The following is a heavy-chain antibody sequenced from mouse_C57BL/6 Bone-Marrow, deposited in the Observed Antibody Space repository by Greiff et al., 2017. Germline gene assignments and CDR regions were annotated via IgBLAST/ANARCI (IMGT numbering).Heavy chain of an antibody. CDR1: GYTFTSYW. CDR3: ARSYYGTWCAY. V-gene: IGHV1-55*01. Sequence: VQLQQPGAELVKPGASVKMSCKASGYTFTSYWITWVKQRPGQGLEWIGDIYPGSGSTNYNEKFKSKATLTGDTSSSTAYMQLSSLTSEDSAVYYCARSYYGTWCAYWGQGTLVTVSA. D-gene: IGHD1-1*01. CDR2: IYPGSGST. J-gene: IGHJ3*01.